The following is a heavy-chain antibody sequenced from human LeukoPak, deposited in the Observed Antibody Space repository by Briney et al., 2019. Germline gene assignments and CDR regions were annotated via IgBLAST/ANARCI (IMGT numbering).Heavy chain of an antibody. J-gene: IGHJ3*02. D-gene: IGHD6-13*01. CDR3: AKGRSSSWYSPHDAFDI. V-gene: IGHV3-30*02. CDR2: IRYDGSNK. Sequence: GGSLRLSCAASGFTFSSYGMHWVRQAPGKGLEWVAFIRYDGSNKYYAGSVKGRFTISRDNSKNTLYLQMNSLRAEDTAVYYCAKGRSSSWYSPHDAFDIWGQGTMVTVSS. CDR1: GFTFSSYG.